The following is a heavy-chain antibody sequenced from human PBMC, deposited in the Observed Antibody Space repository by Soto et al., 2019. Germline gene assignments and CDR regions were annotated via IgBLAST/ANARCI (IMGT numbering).Heavy chain of an antibody. Sequence: QVQLVESGGGVVQPGRSLRLSCAASGLTFRTYAMHWVRQAPGKGLEWVAVISYDGNNKYYADSVTGRFTMSRDNSKNTLELQMNILTAEDTAVYYCARDNYGMDVWGQGSKVTVSS. CDR2: ISYDGNNK. V-gene: IGHV3-30-3*01. CDR3: ARDNYGMDV. CDR1: GLTFRTYA. J-gene: IGHJ6*02.